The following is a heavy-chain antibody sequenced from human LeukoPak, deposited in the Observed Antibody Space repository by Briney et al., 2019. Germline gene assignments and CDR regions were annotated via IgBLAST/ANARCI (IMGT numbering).Heavy chain of an antibody. CDR3: VRDGYSSSY. J-gene: IGHJ1*01. V-gene: IGHV3-48*01. Sequence: GGSLRLSCAASGFAISKYWMAWVRQAPGKGLEWLSFINVGSSTIYYADSVKGRFTISRDNAKHSLYLEMTSLRAEDTGVYYCVRDGYSSSYWGQGTLVTVSS. CDR2: INVGSSTI. CDR1: GFAISKYW. D-gene: IGHD6-13*01.